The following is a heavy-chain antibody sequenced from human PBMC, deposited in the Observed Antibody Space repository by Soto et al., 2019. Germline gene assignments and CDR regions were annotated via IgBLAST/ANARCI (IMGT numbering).Heavy chain of an antibody. CDR2: IFYTGST. D-gene: IGHD6-19*01. Sequence: LSLTCTVSGGSISGHYWIWIRQSPGNVLEWIGYIFYTGSTNYNPSLKSRVTLSVDTSKNQFSLKLSSVTAADTAVYYCAREGNSSGWYTGTSDYSDYWGQGTLVTVSS. V-gene: IGHV4-59*11. CDR3: AREGNSSGWYTGTSDYSDY. CDR1: GGSISGHY. J-gene: IGHJ4*02.